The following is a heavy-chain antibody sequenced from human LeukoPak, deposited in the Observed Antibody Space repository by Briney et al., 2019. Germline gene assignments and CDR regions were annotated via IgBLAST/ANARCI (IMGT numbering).Heavy chain of an antibody. CDR2: IYPGDPDT. D-gene: IGHD3-22*01. CDR1: GYSFTSYW. CDR3: ARRRYYYDSSGYPSNGFDY. V-gene: IGHV5-51*01. Sequence: GESLKISCKGSGYSFTSYWIGWVRPTPGKGLEWMGIIYPGDPDTRYSPSFQGQVTISADKSISTAYLQWSRLKASDTAMYYCARRRYYYDSSGYPSNGFDYWGQGTLVTVSS. J-gene: IGHJ4*02.